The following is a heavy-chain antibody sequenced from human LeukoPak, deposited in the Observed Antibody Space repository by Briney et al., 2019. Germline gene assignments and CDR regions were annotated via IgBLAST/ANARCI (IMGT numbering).Heavy chain of an antibody. Sequence: SVKVSCKASGGTFSSYAISWVRQAPGQGLDWMGGIIPIFGTAKYAQKFQGRVTITTDESTSTAYMELSSLRSEDTAVYYCARNVWFGEYWFDYWGQGTLVTVSS. D-gene: IGHD3-10*01. CDR2: IIPIFGTA. CDR3: ARNVWFGEYWFDY. J-gene: IGHJ4*02. V-gene: IGHV1-69*05. CDR1: GGTFSSYA.